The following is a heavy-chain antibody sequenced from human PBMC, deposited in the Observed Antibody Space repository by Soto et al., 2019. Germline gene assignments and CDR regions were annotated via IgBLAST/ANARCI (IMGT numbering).Heavy chain of an antibody. CDR1: GFTFSNYA. Sequence: EVQLLESGGGLVQPGGSLRLSCAASGFTFSNYAMNWVRQAPGKGLEWVSGISGSTGNTYYADSLTGRFTISRDNSKNTVYLQMHSLRAEDTALYFCAKGEDSFGFTRFDFWGQGNLVTVSS. CDR2: ISGSTGNT. V-gene: IGHV3-23*01. CDR3: AKGEDSFGFTRFDF. D-gene: IGHD5-18*01. J-gene: IGHJ4*02.